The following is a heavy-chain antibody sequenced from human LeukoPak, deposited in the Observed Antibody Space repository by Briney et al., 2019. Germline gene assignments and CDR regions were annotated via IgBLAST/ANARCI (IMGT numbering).Heavy chain of an antibody. CDR2: IRYDGSNK. V-gene: IGHV3-30*02. D-gene: IGHD6-19*01. CDR1: GFIFSSYG. Sequence: GGSPRLSCAAAGFIFSSYGMHWVRQAPGKGLGWGGFIRYDGSNKYYADSVKGRFTISRDNSKNTLYLQMNSLRAEDTAVYYCAKDLRVAVARDKYYYYYYMDVWGKGTTVTVSS. CDR3: AKDLRVAVARDKYYYYYYMDV. J-gene: IGHJ6*03.